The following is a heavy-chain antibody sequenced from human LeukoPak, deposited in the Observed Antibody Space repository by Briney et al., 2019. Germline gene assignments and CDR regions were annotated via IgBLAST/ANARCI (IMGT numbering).Heavy chain of an antibody. J-gene: IGHJ4*02. CDR1: GGSISSSFYF. V-gene: IGHV4-39*01. Sequence: SETLSLTCTVSGGSISSSFYFWAWIRQPPGKGLEWIGSIYYSGSTYYNPSPKSRVTMSVDTSNNQFSLKLSSVTAADTAVYYCASQWLRLGSDYWGQGTLVTVSS. CDR3: ASQWLRLGSDY. D-gene: IGHD5-12*01. CDR2: IYYSGST.